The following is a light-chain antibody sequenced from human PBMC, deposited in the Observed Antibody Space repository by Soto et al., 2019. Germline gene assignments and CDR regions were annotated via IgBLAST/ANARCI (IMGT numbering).Light chain of an antibody. CDR2: GAS. CDR3: QQYNNWPWT. V-gene: IGKV3-15*01. CDR1: QSVTSN. J-gene: IGKJ1*01. Sequence: EIVMTQSPATLSVSPGARATLSCRASQSVTSNLAWYQQKPGQAPRLLIYGASPRATGIPARFSGSGSGTEFSLTISSLQSEDFAVYYCQQYNNWPWTLGQGTKVEIK.